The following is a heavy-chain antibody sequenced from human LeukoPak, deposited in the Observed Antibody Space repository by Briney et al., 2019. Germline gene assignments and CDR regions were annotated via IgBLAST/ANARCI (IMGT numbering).Heavy chain of an antibody. CDR1: GFTFGNYR. D-gene: IGHD2-2*01. CDR3: ARDTGYEGYFDL. Sequence: GGSLRLSCEVSGFTFGNYRMNWVRQAPGKRLEWVSSISGSSDYIDYADSLKGRFTISRDNAKNSLYLQMNSLRVEDTALYYCARDTGYEGYFDLWGRGTLVTVSS. CDR2: ISGSSDYI. V-gene: IGHV3-21*06. J-gene: IGHJ2*01.